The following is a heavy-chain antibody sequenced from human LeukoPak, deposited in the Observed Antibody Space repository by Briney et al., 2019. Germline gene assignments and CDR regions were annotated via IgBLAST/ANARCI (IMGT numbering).Heavy chain of an antibody. CDR1: NYSFINYG. D-gene: IGHD4-11*01. J-gene: IGHJ4*02. CDR2: VSAYNGKT. V-gene: IGHV1-18*01. CDR3: RRFYSNFGDY. Sequence: ASVTASCKASNYSFINYGIGWVRQAPGQGLEWMGWVSAYNGKTSYAEQFRGRVTMTADTSTATGYMELTGLTSDDTAVYYCRRFYSNFGDYWGQGTRVAVSS.